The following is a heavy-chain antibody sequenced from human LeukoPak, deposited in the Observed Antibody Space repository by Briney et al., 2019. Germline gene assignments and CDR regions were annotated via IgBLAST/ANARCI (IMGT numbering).Heavy chain of an antibody. CDR3: ARGDSSGHHCYFDS. CDR2: ISSSSGTI. J-gene: IGHJ4*02. Sequence: PGGSLRLSCAGSGFTFSTYGMHWVRQAPGKGLEWVSFISSSSGTIYYADSVKGRFTISRDNAENSLYLQMNSLRDEDTAVYYCARGDSSGHHCYFDSWGQGTLVTVSS. V-gene: IGHV3-48*02. D-gene: IGHD3-22*01. CDR1: GFTFSTYG.